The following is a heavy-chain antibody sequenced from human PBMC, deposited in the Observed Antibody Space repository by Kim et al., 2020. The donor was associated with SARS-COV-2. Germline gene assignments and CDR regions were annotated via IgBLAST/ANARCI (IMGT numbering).Heavy chain of an antibody. J-gene: IGHJ4*02. CDR3: AKRRDSVVVVAPDDS. CDR1: GFTFSTYA. V-gene: IGHV3-23*01. Sequence: GSLRLSCAASGFTFSTYAMSWVRQAPGKGLEWVSSIGGSGVSTYYADSVKGRFTISRDNSKNTLFLQMNNLRAEDTAVYFCAKRRDSVVVVAPDDSWGQGTLVTVSS. CDR2: IGGSGVST. D-gene: IGHD2-21*01.